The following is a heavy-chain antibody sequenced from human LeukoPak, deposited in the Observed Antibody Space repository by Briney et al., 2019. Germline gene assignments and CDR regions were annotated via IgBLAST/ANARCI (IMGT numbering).Heavy chain of an antibody. D-gene: IGHD2-2*01. V-gene: IGHV4-34*01. Sequence: SETLSLTCAVYGGSFSGYYWSWIRQPPGKGLEWIGEINHSGSTNYNPSLKSRVTISVDTSKNQFSLRLSSVTAADTAVYYCARARSTSFNWFDPWGQGTLVTVSS. CDR3: ARARSTSFNWFDP. CDR1: GGSFSGYY. J-gene: IGHJ5*02. CDR2: INHSGST.